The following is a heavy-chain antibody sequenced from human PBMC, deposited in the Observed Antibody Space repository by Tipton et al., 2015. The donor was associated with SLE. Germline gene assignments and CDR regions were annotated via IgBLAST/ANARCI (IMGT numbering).Heavy chain of an antibody. CDR1: GDSINSDGYY. D-gene: IGHD3-3*01. J-gene: IGHJ6*04. CDR2: INHSGSP. Sequence: TLSLTCTVSGDSINSDGYYWIWLRQPPGKGLEWIGEINHSGSPNYNPSLKSRVTISADTSKNHFSPRLTSVTAADTAVYYCARLHFIFAGIDVWGKGTAVTVSS. V-gene: IGHV4-34*01. CDR3: ARLHFIFAGIDV.